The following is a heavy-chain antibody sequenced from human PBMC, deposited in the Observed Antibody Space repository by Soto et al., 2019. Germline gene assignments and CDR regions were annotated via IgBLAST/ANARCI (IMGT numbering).Heavy chain of an antibody. Sequence: SETLSLTCTVSGGSISSDSYFWGWIRQPPGKGLDWIGTVYYSRTTYYNPSLKSRVTISVDTSKNQFSLKLSSVTAADTAVYYCARGGGNYYESSGPQNTFEYWAQGTPVPVSS. CDR2: VYYSRTT. CDR1: GGSISSDSYF. J-gene: IGHJ4*02. V-gene: IGHV4-39*07. CDR3: ARGGGNYYESSGPQNTFEY. D-gene: IGHD3-22*01.